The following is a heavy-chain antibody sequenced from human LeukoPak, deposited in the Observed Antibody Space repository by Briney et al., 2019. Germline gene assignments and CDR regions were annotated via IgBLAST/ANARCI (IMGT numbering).Heavy chain of an antibody. CDR1: GGSISSYY. V-gene: IGHV4-59*01. D-gene: IGHD1-7*01. CDR3: ARDNWNYGSSMDV. Sequence: SETLSLTCSVSGGSISSYYWSWIRQPPGKGLEWIGYIYYSGSTNYNPSLKSRVTISVDTSKNQFSLKLSSVTAADTAVYYCARDNWNYGSSMDVWGQGTTVTVSS. CDR2: IYYSGST. J-gene: IGHJ6*02.